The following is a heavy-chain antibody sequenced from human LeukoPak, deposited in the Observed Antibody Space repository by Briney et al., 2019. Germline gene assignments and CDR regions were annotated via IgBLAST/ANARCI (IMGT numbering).Heavy chain of an antibody. V-gene: IGHV4-59*02. CDR1: GGSVSNYY. CDR3: ATSSKVVRPDSWDY. J-gene: IGHJ4*02. CDR2: IYYTET. Sequence: SETLSLTCTVSGGSVSNYYWSWIRQSPGKGLEWIGYIYYTETSYNPSLKSRVTISADTSKNQFSLKLTSVTASDTSIYFCATSSKVVRPDSWDYWGQGTLVTVSS. D-gene: IGHD6-6*01.